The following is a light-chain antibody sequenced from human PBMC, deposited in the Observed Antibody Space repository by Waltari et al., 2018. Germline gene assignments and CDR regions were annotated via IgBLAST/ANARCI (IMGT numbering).Light chain of an antibody. V-gene: IGKV1-39*01. J-gene: IGKJ3*01. CDR1: QSISSN. Sequence: DIQMTQSPSSLSTSVGDRVTITCRASQSISSNLNWYQHKPGKAPNLLIYTASSLQSGVPSRFSGSGSGTDFTLTISSLQPEDFATYYCQQSYSTSITFGPGTKVDIK. CDR2: TAS. CDR3: QQSYSTSIT.